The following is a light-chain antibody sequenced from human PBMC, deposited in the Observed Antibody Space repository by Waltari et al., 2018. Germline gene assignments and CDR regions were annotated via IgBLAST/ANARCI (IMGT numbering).Light chain of an antibody. CDR1: QSVSSN. Sequence: EIVMTQSPATLSVSPGERATLSCRASQSVSSNLAWYQQKPGQAPRLLIYGASTRATGIPARFSGSGSGTEFTLTIGSLQPEDFATYFCQQLNDVPITFGQGTRLEIK. J-gene: IGKJ5*01. CDR2: GAS. V-gene: IGKV3-15*01. CDR3: QQLNDVPIT.